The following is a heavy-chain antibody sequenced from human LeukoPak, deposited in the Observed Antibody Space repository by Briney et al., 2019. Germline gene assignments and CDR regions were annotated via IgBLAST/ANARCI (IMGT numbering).Heavy chain of an antibody. V-gene: IGHV3-21*01. Sequence: GGSLRLSCAASGFTFSSYSMNWVRQAPGKGLEWVSSISSSSSYIYYADSVKGRFTISRDNAKNSLYLQMSSLRAEDTAVYYCARGRADTNDAFDIWGQGTMVTVSS. CDR1: GFTFSSYS. D-gene: IGHD5-18*01. CDR3: ARGRADTNDAFDI. CDR2: ISSSSSYI. J-gene: IGHJ3*02.